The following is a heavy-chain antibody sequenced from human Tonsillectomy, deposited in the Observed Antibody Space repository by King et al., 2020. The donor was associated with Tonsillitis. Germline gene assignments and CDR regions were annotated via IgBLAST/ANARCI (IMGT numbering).Heavy chain of an antibody. CDR2: IYNSGST. D-gene: IGHD3-3*01. V-gene: IGHV4-59*01. CDR3: AREGQHHYDFWTGDSYYYMDV. CDR1: GGSISSYY. Sequence: VQLQESGPGLVKPSETLSLTCTVSGGSISSYYWSWIRQPPGKGLEWIGYIYNSGSTNYNPSLKSRVTISVDTSKNRFSLKLSSVTAADTAVYYCAREGQHHYDFWTGDSYYYMDVWGKGTPVTVSS. J-gene: IGHJ6*03.